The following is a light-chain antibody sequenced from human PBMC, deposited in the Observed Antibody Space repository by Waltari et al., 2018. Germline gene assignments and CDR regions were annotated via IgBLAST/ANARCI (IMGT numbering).Light chain of an antibody. CDR1: SSNIGSNY. Sequence: QSVLTQPPSASGTPGQRVTISCSGSSSNIGSNYLYWYQQLPGAAPKLLIYRNNQGPSGVPDRFSGSKSGTAASLAVSGVRSEDEADYYCAAWDDSLSGRVFGGGTKLTVL. CDR2: RNN. J-gene: IGLJ3*02. V-gene: IGLV1-47*01. CDR3: AAWDDSLSGRV.